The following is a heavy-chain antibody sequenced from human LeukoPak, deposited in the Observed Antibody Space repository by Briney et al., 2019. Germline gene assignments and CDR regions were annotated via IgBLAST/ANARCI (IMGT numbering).Heavy chain of an antibody. J-gene: IGHJ4*02. D-gene: IGHD5-24*01. CDR1: GYIFTSYW. CDR3: ARKRGRDGYNLVDY. Sequence: GASLQISCEGAGYIFTSYWIGGGRQLPGKGLEGRGIIYPGDSDTRYSPSFQGQVTISADKSISTAYLQWSSLKASDTAMYYCARKRGRDGYNLVDYWGQGTLVTVSS. V-gene: IGHV5-51*01. CDR2: IYPGDSDT.